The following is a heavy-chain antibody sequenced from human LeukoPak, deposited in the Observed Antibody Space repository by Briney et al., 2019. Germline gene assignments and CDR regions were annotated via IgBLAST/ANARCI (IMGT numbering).Heavy chain of an antibody. V-gene: IGHV3-23*01. J-gene: IGHJ3*02. CDR1: GFTFSSYS. CDR3: ARSPGTMADAFDI. Sequence: PGGSLRLSCAASGFTFSSYSMNWVRQAPGKGLEWVSGVSGSGGSTYYADSVKGRFTISRDNSKNTLYLQMNSLRAEDAAVYYCARSPGTMADAFDIWGQGTMVTVSS. CDR2: VSGSGGST. D-gene: IGHD4/OR15-4a*01.